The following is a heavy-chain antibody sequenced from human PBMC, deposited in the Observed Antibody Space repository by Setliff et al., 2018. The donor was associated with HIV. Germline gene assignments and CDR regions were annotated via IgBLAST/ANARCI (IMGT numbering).Heavy chain of an antibody. CDR2: IYANGYA. D-gene: IGHD3-10*01. Sequence: SETLSLTCSVSGDSVSNYYWSWIRQPAGKGLEYIGRIYANGYANYNPSLKSRVTMSVDTSKNQFSLNLTSVTAADMATYYCARILISYGSGTHKYFDYWGQGTVVTVSS. CDR3: ARILISYGSGTHKYFDY. J-gene: IGHJ4*02. CDR1: GDSVSNYY. V-gene: IGHV4-4*07.